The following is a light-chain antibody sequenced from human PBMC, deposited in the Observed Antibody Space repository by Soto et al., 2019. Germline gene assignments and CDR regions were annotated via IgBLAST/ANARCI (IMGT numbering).Light chain of an antibody. CDR3: SAYTVSRPYV. V-gene: IGLV2-14*03. CDR1: SSDVGAYNF. CDR2: NVY. J-gene: IGLJ1*01. Sequence: QSVLTQPASVSGSPGQSITISCTGTSSDVGAYNFVSWHQQHPGKAPKLMIYNVYDRPSGISYRFSGSKSGNTASLTISGLQGEDEADYYCSAYTVSRPYVFGTGT.